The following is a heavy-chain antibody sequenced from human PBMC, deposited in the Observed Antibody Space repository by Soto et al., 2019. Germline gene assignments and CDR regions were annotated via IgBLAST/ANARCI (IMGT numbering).Heavy chain of an antibody. Sequence: PSETLSLTCTVSGGSICNYYWSWIRQPPGKGLEWIGSLYYSGSTYSNPSLKSRVTISVDTSENQFSLRLSSVTAADTAVYYCARQVVDGTVAGTGSLDYWGQGTLVTVS. CDR3: ARQVVDGTVAGTGSLDY. CDR2: LYYSGST. V-gene: IGHV4-59*05. CDR1: GGSICNYY. D-gene: IGHD3-10*01. J-gene: IGHJ4*02.